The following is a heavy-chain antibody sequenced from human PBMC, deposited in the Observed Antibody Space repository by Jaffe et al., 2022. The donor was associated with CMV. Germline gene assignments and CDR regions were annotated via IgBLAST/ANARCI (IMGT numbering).Heavy chain of an antibody. J-gene: IGHJ6*03. D-gene: IGHD6-13*01. CDR1: GFTFTSSA. Sequence: QMQLVQSGPEVKKPGTSVKVSCKASGFTFTSSAMQWVRQARGQRLEWIGWIVVGSGNTNYAQKFQERVTITRDMSTSTAYMELSSLRSEDTAVYYCAADGGIAAAPYYYYYMDVWGKGTTVTVSS. V-gene: IGHV1-58*02. CDR3: AADGGIAAAPYYYYYMDV. CDR2: IVVGSGNT.